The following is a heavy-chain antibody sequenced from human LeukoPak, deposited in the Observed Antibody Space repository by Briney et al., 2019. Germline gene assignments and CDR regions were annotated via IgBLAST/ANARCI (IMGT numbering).Heavy chain of an antibody. CDR1: GFTFSSYT. V-gene: IGHV3-21*01. CDR3: ARECHGDQGYGMDV. D-gene: IGHD4-17*01. CDR2: ISSGSNYI. J-gene: IGHJ6*02. Sequence: PGGSLRLSCAASGFTFSSYTMNWVRQAPGKGLEWDSYISSGSNYIYYADSEKGRFTISRDNAKNSLYLQMNSLRAEDTAVYYCARECHGDQGYGMDVWGRGTTVTVSS.